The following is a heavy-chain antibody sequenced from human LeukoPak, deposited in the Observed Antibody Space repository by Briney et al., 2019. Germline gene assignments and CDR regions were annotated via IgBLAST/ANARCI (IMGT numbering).Heavy chain of an antibody. Sequence: SDTLSLMCTVSDVSISSYYWSCIPQPAGKGLEGIVRIYSSGSTDYNPSLKSRVTISLDTSENPVSLKMNSVTAADTAVYYCARDVLSREGVRILEGYYYNYHMDVWGIGTTVTASS. CDR2: IYSSGST. D-gene: IGHD1-14*01. CDR3: ARDVLSREGVRILEGYYYNYHMDV. CDR1: DVSISSYY. J-gene: IGHJ6*03. V-gene: IGHV4-4*07.